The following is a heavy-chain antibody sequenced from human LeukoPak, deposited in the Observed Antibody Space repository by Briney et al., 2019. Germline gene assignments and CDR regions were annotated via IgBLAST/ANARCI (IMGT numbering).Heavy chain of an antibody. J-gene: IGHJ6*03. CDR1: GGCISSGDYY. Sequence: SETLSLTCTVSGGCISSGDYYWSWIRQPPGKGLEWIGHIYYSGSTYYNPSLKSRVTISVDTSKNQFSLKLSSVTAADTAVYYCARDGRVVVPAAIRNYYYYYMDVWGKGTTVTVSS. CDR3: ARDGRVVVPAAIRNYYYYYMDV. CDR2: IYYSGST. V-gene: IGHV4-30-4*08. D-gene: IGHD2-2*02.